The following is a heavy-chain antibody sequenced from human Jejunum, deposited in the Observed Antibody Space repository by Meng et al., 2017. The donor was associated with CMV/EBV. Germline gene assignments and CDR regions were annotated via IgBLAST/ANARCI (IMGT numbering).Heavy chain of an antibody. CDR2: ISGSGDTT. CDR1: GCAFSINA. V-gene: IGHV3-23*01. CDR3: AKVLAGATFYDPFGD. D-gene: IGHD3-3*01. J-gene: IGHJ4*02. Sequence: SGCAFSINAMSWVRQAPGKGLEWVSGISGSGDTTYYADSVKGRFTISRDNSKNTVYMQMNSLRGEDTAVYFCAKVLAGATFYDPFGDWGQGTLVTVSS.